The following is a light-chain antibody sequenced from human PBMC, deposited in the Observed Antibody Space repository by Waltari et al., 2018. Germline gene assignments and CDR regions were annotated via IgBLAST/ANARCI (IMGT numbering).Light chain of an antibody. Sequence: DIQMTQSPSSLSASVGDRVTITCRPSQNIFNYLYWYHQKPGKAPKFLISSASILQSGVPSRFGGSGFGTDFALTITGLQPEDFGTYYCQQTASAPITFGRGTKVDIK. CDR3: QQTASAPIT. V-gene: IGKV1-39*01. CDR1: QNIFNY. J-gene: IGKJ1*01. CDR2: SAS.